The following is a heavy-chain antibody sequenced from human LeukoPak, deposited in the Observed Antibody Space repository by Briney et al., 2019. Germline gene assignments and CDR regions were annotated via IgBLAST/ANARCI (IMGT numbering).Heavy chain of an antibody. Sequence: PSETLSLTCTVSGGSISSGGYYWSWIRQHPGKGLEWIGYIYYSGSTYYNPFLKSRVTISADTSKNQFSLKLSSVTAADTAVYFCARARSAAGNFDFWGQGTLVTVSS. D-gene: IGHD6-13*01. CDR1: GGSISSGGYY. J-gene: IGHJ4*02. V-gene: IGHV4-31*03. CDR2: IYYSGST. CDR3: ARARSAAGNFDF.